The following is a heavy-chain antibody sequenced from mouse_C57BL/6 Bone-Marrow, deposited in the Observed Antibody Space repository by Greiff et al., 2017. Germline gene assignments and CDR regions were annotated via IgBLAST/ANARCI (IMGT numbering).Heavy chain of an antibody. V-gene: IGHV1-82*01. D-gene: IGHD1-1*01. CDR3: ARNAEYYGSSDRDY. Sequence: VQLQQSGPELVKPGASVKISCTASGYAFSSSWMNWVKQRPGKGLEWIGRISPGDGDTNYNGKFKGKATLTADNSSSTAYMQLSSLTSEDSAVYFCARNAEYYGSSDRDYWGQGTTLTVSS. CDR1: GYAFSSSW. J-gene: IGHJ2*01. CDR2: ISPGDGDT.